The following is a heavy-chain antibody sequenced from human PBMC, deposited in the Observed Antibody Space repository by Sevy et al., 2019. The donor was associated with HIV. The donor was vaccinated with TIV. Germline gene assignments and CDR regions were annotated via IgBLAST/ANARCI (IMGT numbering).Heavy chain of an antibody. CDR2: INTDSGGR. Sequence: ASVQVSCKASRYTFTGYYMHWLRQAPAQGREWMGWINTDSGGRLYPPKFQGRVTLTRHRSISTAYMDLSKLKSDDTDVYYCVRDDRDGDFEYWGQGTLVTVSS. CDR3: VRDDRDGDFEY. CDR1: RYTFTGYY. V-gene: IGHV1-2*02. J-gene: IGHJ4*02.